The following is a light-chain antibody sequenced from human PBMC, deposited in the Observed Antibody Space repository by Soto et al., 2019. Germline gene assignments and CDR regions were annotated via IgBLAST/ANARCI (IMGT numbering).Light chain of an antibody. CDR2: DAS. CDR1: QDISNY. CDR3: QQYDNLPPFT. V-gene: IGKV1-33*01. Sequence: DIQMTQSPSSLSASVGDRVTITCQASQDISNYLNWYQQKPGKAPKLLIYDASNLETGVPSRFSLSGSGTDFTFTISSRQPEDIATDYCQQYDNLPPFTFGPGTKVEIK. J-gene: IGKJ3*01.